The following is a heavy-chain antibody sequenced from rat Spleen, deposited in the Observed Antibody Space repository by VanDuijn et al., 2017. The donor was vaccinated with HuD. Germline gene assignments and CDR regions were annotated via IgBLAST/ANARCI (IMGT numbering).Heavy chain of an antibody. J-gene: IGHJ2*01. CDR3: ARSVFDY. CDR2: INYDGSRT. Sequence: EVHLVESDGGLVQPGRSLKLSCAASGFIFSDFYMAWVRQAPTKGLEWVATINYDGSRTDYRDSVKGRFTISRDNAKSTLYLQMDSLRSEDTATYYCARSVFDYWGQGVMVTVSS. V-gene: IGHV5-29*01. CDR1: GFIFSDFY.